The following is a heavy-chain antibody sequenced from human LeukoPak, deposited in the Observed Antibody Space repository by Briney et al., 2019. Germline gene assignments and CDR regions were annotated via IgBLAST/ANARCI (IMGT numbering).Heavy chain of an antibody. CDR3: ASGGSGSYSLYYYYYYMDV. CDR2: IIPIFGTA. CDR1: GGTFSSYA. V-gene: IGHV1-69*06. J-gene: IGHJ6*03. D-gene: IGHD3-10*01. Sequence: ASVKVSCKASGGTFSSYAISWVRQAPGQGLEWMGGIIPIFGTANYAQKFQGRVTITADKSTSTAYMELSSLRSEDTAVYYCASGGSGSYSLYYYYYYMDVWGKGTTVTISS.